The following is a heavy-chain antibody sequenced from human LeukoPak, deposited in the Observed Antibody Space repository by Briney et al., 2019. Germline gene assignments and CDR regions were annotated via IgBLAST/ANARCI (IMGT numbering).Heavy chain of an antibody. Sequence: ASVTVSCKASGYTFTGYYMHWVRQPPGQGLEWMGRINPNSGGTNYAQKFQGRVTMTRDTSISTAYMELSRLRSDDTAVYYCARDRITMMSSAIDYWGQGTLVTVSS. CDR2: INPNSGGT. CDR1: GYTFTGYY. J-gene: IGHJ4*02. CDR3: ARDRITMMSSAIDY. V-gene: IGHV1-2*06. D-gene: IGHD3-22*01.